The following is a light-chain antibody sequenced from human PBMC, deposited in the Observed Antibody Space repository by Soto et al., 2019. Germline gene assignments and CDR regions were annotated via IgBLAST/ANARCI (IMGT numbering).Light chain of an antibody. CDR1: QTVSRY. J-gene: IGKJ4*01. V-gene: IGKV3-20*01. CDR3: QQYGSSPLT. Sequence: EVVLTQSPGTLSLFPGERAILSCRASQTVSRYLAWYQQKPGQAPRLLIYGASTRATGTPDRFSGSGSGTDFTLTICRLEPEDFAVYYCQQYGSSPLTFGGGTKLEIK. CDR2: GAS.